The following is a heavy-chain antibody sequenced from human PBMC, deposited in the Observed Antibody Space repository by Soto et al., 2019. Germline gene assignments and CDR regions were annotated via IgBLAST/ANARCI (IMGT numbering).Heavy chain of an antibody. V-gene: IGHV3-66*01. CDR2: IYSGGST. CDR1: EFTVSSNY. J-gene: IGHJ4*02. D-gene: IGHD3-22*01. Sequence: GGALRLSCVASEFTVSSNYMNWVRPAPGEGLEWVSVIYSGGSTYYADSVKGRFTISRDNSKNTLYLQMNSLRAEDTAVYYCARGPYDSSTYYYAGYFDYWGQGSLVTVSS. CDR3: ARGPYDSSTYYYAGYFDY.